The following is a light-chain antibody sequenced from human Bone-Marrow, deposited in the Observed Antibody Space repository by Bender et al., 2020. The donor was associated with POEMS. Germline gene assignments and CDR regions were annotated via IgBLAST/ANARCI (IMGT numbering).Light chain of an antibody. J-gene: IGLJ2*01. Sequence: QSALTQLPSASGAPGQSVTISCTGTSTEAGAYNFVSWYQRHPGRAPKLIIFDVNNRPSGVPDRFSGSKSGNTASLTISDLQSDDEAHYYCSSYKGDNTLVFGRGTKVTVL. CDR2: DVN. V-gene: IGLV2-8*01. CDR1: STEAGAYNF. CDR3: SSYKGDNTLV.